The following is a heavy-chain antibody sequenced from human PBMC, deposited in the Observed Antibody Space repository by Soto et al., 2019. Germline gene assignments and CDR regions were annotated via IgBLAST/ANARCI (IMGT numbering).Heavy chain of an antibody. J-gene: IGHJ6*02. CDR1: GGSISSGGYY. CDR3: ARRTRDTAMVTGSDYGMDV. Sequence: SETLSLTCTVSGGSISSGGYYWSWIRQHPGKGLEWIGYIYYSGSTYYNPSLKSRVTISVDTSKNQFSLKLSSVTAADTAVYYCARRTRDTAMVTGSDYGMDVWGQGTTVTSP. D-gene: IGHD5-18*01. V-gene: IGHV4-31*03. CDR2: IYYSGST.